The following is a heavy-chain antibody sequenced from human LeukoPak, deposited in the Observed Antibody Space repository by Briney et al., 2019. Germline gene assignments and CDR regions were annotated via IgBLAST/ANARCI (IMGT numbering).Heavy chain of an antibody. CDR1: GFTVSSNY. J-gene: IGHJ6*02. CDR2: IYSGGST. V-gene: IGHV3-66*01. CDR3: ARVSDYYYYGMDV. Sequence: GESLRLSCAASGFTVSSNYMSWVRQAPGKGLEWVSVIYSGGSTYYADSVKGRFTISRDNSKNTLYLQMNSLRAEDTAVYYCARVSDYYYYGMDVWGQGTTVTVSS.